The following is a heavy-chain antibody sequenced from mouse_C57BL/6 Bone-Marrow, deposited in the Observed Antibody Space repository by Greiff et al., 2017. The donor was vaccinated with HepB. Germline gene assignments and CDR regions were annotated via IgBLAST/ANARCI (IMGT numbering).Heavy chain of an antibody. Sequence: EVQLQQSGPELVKPGASVKIPCKASGYTFTDYNMDWVKQSHGKSLEWIGDINPNNGGTSYNQKFKGKATLTVDKSSSTAYMELRSLTSEDTAVYYCARPSGRYYYAMDYWGQGTSVTVSS. J-gene: IGHJ4*01. D-gene: IGHD3-2*02. CDR1: GYTFTDYN. CDR2: INPNNGGT. V-gene: IGHV1-18*01. CDR3: ARPSGRYYYAMDY.